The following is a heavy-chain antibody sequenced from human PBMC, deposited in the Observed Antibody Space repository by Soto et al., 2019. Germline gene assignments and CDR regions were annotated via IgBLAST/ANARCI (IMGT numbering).Heavy chain of an antibody. CDR1: GGSISSYY. Sequence: SETLSLTCTVSGGSISSYYWSWIRQPPGKGLEWIGYIYYSGSTNYNPSLKSRVTISVDTSKNQFSLKLSSVTAADTAVYYCAXQGGGSYGYYYGMDVWGQGTTVTVSS. D-gene: IGHD1-26*01. CDR2: IYYSGST. J-gene: IGHJ6*02. CDR3: AXQGGGSYGYYYGMDV. V-gene: IGHV4-59*08.